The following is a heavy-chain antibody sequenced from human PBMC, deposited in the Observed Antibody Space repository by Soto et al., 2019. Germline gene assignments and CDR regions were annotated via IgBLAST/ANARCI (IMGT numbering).Heavy chain of an antibody. CDR2: ISYDEGNK. D-gene: IGHD5-18*01. J-gene: IGHJ4*02. CDR3: ARDSRPNGYSYDYFDY. V-gene: IGHV3-30*03. Sequence: QVQLVESGGGVVQPGRSLRVSCAASGFTFSSYAMNWVRQAPGKGLEWLSLISYDEGNKYYADSVKGRFTISRDNSKNTLYLQMNSLRPEDTGMFYCARDSRPNGYSYDYFDYWGQGTLVTVSS. CDR1: GFTFSSYA.